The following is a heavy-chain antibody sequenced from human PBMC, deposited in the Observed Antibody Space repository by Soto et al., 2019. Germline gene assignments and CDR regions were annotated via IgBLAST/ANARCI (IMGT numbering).Heavy chain of an antibody. V-gene: IGHV3-48*02. CDR3: ARVDGDYVPIDY. J-gene: IGHJ4*02. Sequence: EVQLVESGGDLVQPGGSLRLSCASSGFTFRSYSMNWVRQAPGKGLEWISYISSTNIIHYADSVKGRFTISRDNARNSLYLQRNSLRDEDTAVYYCARVDGDYVPIDYWGQGSMVTVSS. CDR1: GFTFRSYS. CDR2: ISSTNII. D-gene: IGHD4-17*01.